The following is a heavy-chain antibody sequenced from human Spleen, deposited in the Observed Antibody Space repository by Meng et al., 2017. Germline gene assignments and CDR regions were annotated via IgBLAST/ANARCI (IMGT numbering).Heavy chain of an antibody. Sequence: QVQLVQSGAEVKKPGASLKVSCKGSDYTFSGYGVCWVRQAPGQGLEWMGRINPNSGGANYAQKFQGRVTMTRDTSISTAYMELSRLRSDDTAVYYCAREGLVGDLRYFDLWGRGTLVTVSS. J-gene: IGHJ2*01. D-gene: IGHD3-16*01. V-gene: IGHV1-2*06. CDR2: INPNSGGA. CDR3: AREGLVGDLRYFDL. CDR1: DYTFSGYG.